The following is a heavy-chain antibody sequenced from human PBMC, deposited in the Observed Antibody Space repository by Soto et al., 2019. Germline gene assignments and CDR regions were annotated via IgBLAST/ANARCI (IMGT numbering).Heavy chain of an antibody. CDR3: ARDGRRHSGGSTN. CDR1: GCTFSSYS. D-gene: IGHD3-16*01. CDR2: IIPIFGTA. V-gene: IGHV1-69*01. J-gene: IGHJ1*01. Sequence: QVQLVQSGAEVKKPGSSVKVSCKASGCTFSSYSINWVRQAPGQGLEWMGEIIPIFGTANYAQKFQGRVTITADDSTSTAYMELRSLRSEDTAGYYCARDGRRHSGGSTNWGQSTLAPASS.